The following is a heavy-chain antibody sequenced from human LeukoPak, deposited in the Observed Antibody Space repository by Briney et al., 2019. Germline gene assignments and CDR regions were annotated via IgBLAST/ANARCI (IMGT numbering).Heavy chain of an antibody. CDR1: GFSFSSYS. CDR3: ARAGYFDY. V-gene: IGHV3-48*02. Sequence: RGSLRLSCAASGFSFSSYSMNWVRQAPGKGLEWVSYISTGSSTIYYADSVKGRFTISRDNAKNSLYLQMNSLRDEDTAVFYCARAGYFDYWGQGTLVTVSS. J-gene: IGHJ4*02. CDR2: ISTGSSTI.